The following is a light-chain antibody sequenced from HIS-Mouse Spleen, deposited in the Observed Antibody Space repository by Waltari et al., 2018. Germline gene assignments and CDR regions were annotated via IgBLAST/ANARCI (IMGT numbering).Light chain of an antibody. CDR3: QQYNSYST. J-gene: IGKJ2*01. CDR1: QSISSF. CDR2: KAS. V-gene: IGKV1-5*03. Sequence: DIQMTQSPSTLSASVGDRVTITCRASQSISSFLAWYQQKPGKAPKLLIYKASSLESGVPSRFSGSGSGTEFTLTISSLQPDDFATYYCQQYNSYSTFGQGTKLEIK.